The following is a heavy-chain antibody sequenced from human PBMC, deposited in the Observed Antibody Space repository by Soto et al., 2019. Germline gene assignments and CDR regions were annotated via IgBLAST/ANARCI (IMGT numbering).Heavy chain of an antibody. Sequence: QVQLVQSGAEVKKPGASVKVSCKASGYTFTSYGISWVRQAPGQGLEWMGGISAYNGNTNYAQKLQGRVTMTTDTSTSTAYMELRSRRSDDTAVYYCARRIYGSGPEPPDYGMDVWGQGTTVTVSS. CDR1: GYTFTSYG. J-gene: IGHJ6*02. V-gene: IGHV1-18*01. CDR3: ARRIYGSGPEPPDYGMDV. CDR2: ISAYNGNT. D-gene: IGHD3-10*01.